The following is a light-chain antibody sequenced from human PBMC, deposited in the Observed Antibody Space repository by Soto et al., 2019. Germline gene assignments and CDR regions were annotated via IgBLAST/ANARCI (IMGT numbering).Light chain of an antibody. V-gene: IGKV2-28*01. CDR1: QSLLHSNGYKY. Sequence: DIVMTQSPLSLPVTPGEPASISCRSSQSLLHSNGYKYLNWYLQKPGQSPLLLIYLTSTRASGVPERFSGRVSGTDFTLKISKVEADDVGVYYCMQALQSPFTFGPGTKVYIK. CDR2: LTS. J-gene: IGKJ3*01. CDR3: MQALQSPFT.